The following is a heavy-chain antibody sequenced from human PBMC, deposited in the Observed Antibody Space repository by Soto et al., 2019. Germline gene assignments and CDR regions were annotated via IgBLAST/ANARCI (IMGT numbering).Heavy chain of an antibody. V-gene: IGHV4-30-4*01. J-gene: IGHJ5*02. CDR3: ARGGDIVLVPAAMGGWWFDP. CDR1: GGSISSGDYY. CDR2: IYYNGST. Sequence: QVQLQESGPGLVKPSQTLSLTCTVSGGSISSGDYYWSWIRQPPGKGLEWIGYIYYNGSTYYNPSLKSRVTISVDTSKNQFSLKLSSVTAADTAVYYCARGGDIVLVPAAMGGWWFDPWGQGTLVTVSS. D-gene: IGHD2-2*01.